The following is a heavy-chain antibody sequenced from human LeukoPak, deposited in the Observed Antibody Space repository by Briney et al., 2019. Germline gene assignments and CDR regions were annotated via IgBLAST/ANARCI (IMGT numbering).Heavy chain of an antibody. CDR1: GGTFSSYA. V-gene: IGHV1-69*05. Sequence: SVKVSCKASGGTFSSYAISWVRQAPGQGLEWMGGIIPIFGTANYAQKFQGRVTITTDESTSTAYMGLSSLRSEDTAVYYCARGSRYGGNHFDYWGQGTLVTVSS. CDR3: ARGSRYGGNHFDY. CDR2: IIPIFGTA. J-gene: IGHJ4*02. D-gene: IGHD4-23*01.